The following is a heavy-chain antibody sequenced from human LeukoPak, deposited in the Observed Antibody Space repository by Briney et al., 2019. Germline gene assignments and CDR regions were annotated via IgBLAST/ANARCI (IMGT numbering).Heavy chain of an antibody. V-gene: IGHV3-48*03. J-gene: IGHJ4*02. CDR3: AKPTRGSGSFLIDF. Sequence: GGSLRLSCVASGFTLSSYEMNWVRQAPGKGLEWVSYISDSGNAIYYADSVKGRFTISRDNAKNSLYLQMNSLRAEDTAVYYCAKPTRGSGSFLIDFWGQGTLVTVSS. CDR1: GFTLSSYE. D-gene: IGHD1-26*01. CDR2: ISDSGNAI.